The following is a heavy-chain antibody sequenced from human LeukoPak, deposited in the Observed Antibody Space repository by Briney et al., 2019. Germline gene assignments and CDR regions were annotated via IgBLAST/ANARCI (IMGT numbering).Heavy chain of an antibody. CDR2: ISGSGGSS. Sequence: GGSLRLSCAASGCTFSNYAMSWVRQAPGKGLESVSAISGSGGSSYYADSVKGRFTISRDNSKNTLYLQMNSLRAEDTAVYYCAKGGRTYYYDSSGYHDAFDIWGQGTMVTVSS. V-gene: IGHV3-23*01. CDR3: AKGGRTYYYDSSGYHDAFDI. J-gene: IGHJ3*02. D-gene: IGHD3-22*01. CDR1: GCTFSNYA.